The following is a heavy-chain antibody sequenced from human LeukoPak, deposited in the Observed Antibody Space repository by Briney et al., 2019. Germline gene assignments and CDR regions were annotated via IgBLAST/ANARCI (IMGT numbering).Heavy chain of an antibody. J-gene: IGHJ4*02. D-gene: IGHD6-13*01. V-gene: IGHV3-30*03. CDR3: ARDLTLSAAEF. Sequence: PGRSLRLPCEASGFTFSTYGTHGVRQAPGKGLGRVAGITSGGSYKYYAVTVKGRFTITRDNSRNTLHLQMNSLRPDDTALYCCARDLTLSAAEFWGQGTLVTVSS. CDR2: ITSGGSYK. CDR1: GFTFSTYG.